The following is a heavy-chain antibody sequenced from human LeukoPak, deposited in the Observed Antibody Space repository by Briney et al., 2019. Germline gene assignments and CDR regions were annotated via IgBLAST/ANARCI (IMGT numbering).Heavy chain of an antibody. CDR3: ARFGVDYDMGV. D-gene: IGHD3-16*01. CDR2: IHYSGRA. J-gene: IGHJ6*02. V-gene: IGHV4-59*01. Sequence: SETLSLTCTVSGGSISGYYWTWVRQPPGKGLEWIGQIHYSGRADYNPSLKSRITISVNTSKNQMSLKLTSVTAADTAIYYCARFGVDYDMGVWGQGTTVTVSS. CDR1: GGSISGYY.